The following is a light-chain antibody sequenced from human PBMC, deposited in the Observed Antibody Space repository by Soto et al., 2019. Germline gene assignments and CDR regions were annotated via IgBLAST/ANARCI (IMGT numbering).Light chain of an antibody. CDR1: QSLANSF. CDR2: DTS. CDR3: QQYGTSEII. J-gene: IGKJ5*01. Sequence: EFVLTQSAGTLSFSPGEGATLSCRASQSLANSFIAWYQQKPGQAPRLLIYDTSSRASGIPDRFSGSGSGTDFTLTISRLETEHFAVFYCQQYGTSEIIFGQGTRLEI. V-gene: IGKV3-20*01.